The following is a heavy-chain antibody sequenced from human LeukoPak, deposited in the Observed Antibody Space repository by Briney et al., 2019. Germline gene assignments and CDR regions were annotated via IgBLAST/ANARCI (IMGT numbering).Heavy chain of an antibody. CDR1: GFTFSSYE. Sequence: GGSLRLSCAATGFTFSSYEMNWVRQAPGKGLEWVSYISGSGRTMSYADSVKGRFTISRDNAKNSLYLQMNSLRVEDTAVYHCARGGLYGYDVFDYWGQGTLVTVSS. D-gene: IGHD5-12*01. CDR3: ARGGLYGYDVFDY. J-gene: IGHJ4*02. V-gene: IGHV3-48*03. CDR2: ISGSGRTM.